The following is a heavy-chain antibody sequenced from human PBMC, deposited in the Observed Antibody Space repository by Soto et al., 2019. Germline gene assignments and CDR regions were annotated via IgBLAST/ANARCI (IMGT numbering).Heavy chain of an antibody. CDR2: ISYDGTNK. V-gene: IGHV3-30*18. CDR1: GFTFSTYG. Sequence: QVQLVESGGGVVQPGRSLRLSCAASGFTFSTYGMHWVRQAPGKGLEWVAVISYDGTNKYYADSVKGRFTISRDNSKNTLYLQMTSLRAEDTAVYYCAKERYSSRSPDFDYWGQGTLVTVSS. CDR3: AKERYSSRSPDFDY. D-gene: IGHD6-13*01. J-gene: IGHJ4*02.